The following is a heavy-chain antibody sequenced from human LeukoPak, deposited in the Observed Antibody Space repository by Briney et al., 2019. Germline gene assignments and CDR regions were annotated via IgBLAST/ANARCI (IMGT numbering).Heavy chain of an antibody. J-gene: IGHJ4*02. V-gene: IGHV1-24*01. CDR2: FHPGNGET. Sequence: GASVKLFCKVFGYALIDLSMHWVRQVRGKGLEWMVGFHPGNGETIYAQNFQGRVTMTEDTSTDTAYMELSGLRSDDTAVYYCATDQGGGSYWYYLDFWGQGTLVAVSS. D-gene: IGHD1-26*01. CDR3: ATDQGGGSYWYYLDF. CDR1: GYALIDLS.